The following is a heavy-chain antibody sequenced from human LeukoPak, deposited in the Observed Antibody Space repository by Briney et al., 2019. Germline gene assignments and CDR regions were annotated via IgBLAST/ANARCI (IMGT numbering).Heavy chain of an antibody. V-gene: IGHV3-23*01. CDR1: GFTFSSYA. Sequence: QPGGSLRLSCAASGFTFSSYAMSWVRQAPGKGLEWVSAISGSGGSTYYADSVKGRFTISRDNSKNTLYLQMNSLRAEDTAVYYCAKNVRALRFLEWAYYFDYWGQGTLVIVSS. CDR2: ISGSGGST. J-gene: IGHJ4*02. CDR3: AKNVRALRFLEWAYYFDY. D-gene: IGHD3-3*01.